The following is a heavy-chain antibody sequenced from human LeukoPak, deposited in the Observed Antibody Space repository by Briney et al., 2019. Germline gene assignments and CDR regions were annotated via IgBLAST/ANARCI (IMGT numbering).Heavy chain of an antibody. CDR1: GGSINNYY. Sequence: SETLSLTCTVSGGSINNYYWSWIRQPPGKGLEWIGGIYYRGSTNCNPSLKSRVTISVDTSKNQFSLKLSSMTAADTAVYYCARANDYYYYTMDVWGQGTTVTVSS. V-gene: IGHV4-59*01. CDR3: ARANDYYYYTMDV. CDR2: IYYRGST. J-gene: IGHJ6*02.